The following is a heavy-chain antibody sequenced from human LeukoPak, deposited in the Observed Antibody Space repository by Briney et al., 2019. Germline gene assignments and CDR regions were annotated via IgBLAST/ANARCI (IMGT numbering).Heavy chain of an antibody. Sequence: PSEPLSLTCTVSGGSISSYYWGWIRQPPGKGLEWIGSIYSSGSTYYNPSLKSRVTISVDTSKNQFSLKLSSVTAADTAVYYCATNEWSGYYFEYWGQGTLVPVSS. CDR1: GGSISSYY. V-gene: IGHV4-39*01. J-gene: IGHJ4*02. CDR3: ATNEWSGYYFEY. D-gene: IGHD3-3*01. CDR2: IYSSGST.